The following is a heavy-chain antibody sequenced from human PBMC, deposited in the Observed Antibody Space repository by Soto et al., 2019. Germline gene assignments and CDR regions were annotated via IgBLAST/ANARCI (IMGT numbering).Heavy chain of an antibody. J-gene: IGHJ6*02. CDR3: AKEGQYYDILTGYRSYYGMDV. Sequence: QVQLVESGGGVVQPGRSLRLSCAASGFTFSSYGMHWVRQAPGKGLEWVAVISYDGSNKYYADSVKGRFTISRDNSKNTRDLQMNSLRAEDTAVYYCAKEGQYYDILTGYRSYYGMDVWGQGTTVTVSS. CDR2: ISYDGSNK. D-gene: IGHD3-9*01. CDR1: GFTFSSYG. V-gene: IGHV3-30*18.